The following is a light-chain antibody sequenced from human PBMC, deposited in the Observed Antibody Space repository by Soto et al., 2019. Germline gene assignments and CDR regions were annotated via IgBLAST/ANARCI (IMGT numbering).Light chain of an antibody. CDR2: GAS. J-gene: IGKJ5*01. CDR3: PQSGGSPIT. Sequence: EVVLVQSPGTLSFTPGGRATLSCRASQSVSRRLSWYQQRPGQSPRLLISGASMRASGVPVRFIGSGSGTDFTLTITRLEPEDFAVYYCPQSGGSPITFGLGTRLDLK. V-gene: IGKV3-20*01. CDR1: QSVSRRL.